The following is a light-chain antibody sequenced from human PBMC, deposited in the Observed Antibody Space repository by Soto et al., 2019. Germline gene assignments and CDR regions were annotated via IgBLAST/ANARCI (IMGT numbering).Light chain of an antibody. Sequence: IVLTQSPATLSVSPWERATLSCRASQSVSSNLAWYQQKPGRAPRLLIYGASTRATGIPARFSGSASGTDFTLTISSLEPEDFAMYYCQQYSSSRTFGQGTRLEIK. J-gene: IGKJ5*01. V-gene: IGKV3-15*01. CDR2: GAS. CDR3: QQYSSSRT. CDR1: QSVSSN.